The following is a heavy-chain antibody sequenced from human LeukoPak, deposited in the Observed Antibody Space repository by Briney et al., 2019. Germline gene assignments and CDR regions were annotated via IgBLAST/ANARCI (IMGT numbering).Heavy chain of an antibody. V-gene: IGHV4-34*01. J-gene: IGHJ4*02. D-gene: IGHD3-16*02. CDR1: GGSFSGYY. Sequence: SETLSLTCAVYGGSFSGYYWSWIRQPPGKGLEWIGEINHSGSTNYNLSLKSRVTISVDTSKNQFSLKLSSVTAADTAVYYCARTTFGGVIHYWGQGTLVTVSS. CDR2: INHSGST. CDR3: ARTTFGGVIHY.